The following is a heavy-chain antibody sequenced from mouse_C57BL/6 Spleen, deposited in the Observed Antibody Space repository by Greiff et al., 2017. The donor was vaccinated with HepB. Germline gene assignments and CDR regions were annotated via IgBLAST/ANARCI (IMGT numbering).Heavy chain of an antibody. V-gene: IGHV1-22*01. J-gene: IGHJ3*01. CDR2: INPNNGGT. CDR3: AREEITTVVAPFAY. D-gene: IGHD1-1*01. Sequence: EVQLQQSGPELVKPGASVKMSCKASGYTFTDYNMHWVKQSHGKSLELIGYINPNNGGTSYNQKFKGKATLTVNKSSSTAYMELRSLTSEDSAVYYCAREEITTVVAPFAYWGQGTLVTVSA. CDR1: GYTFTDYN.